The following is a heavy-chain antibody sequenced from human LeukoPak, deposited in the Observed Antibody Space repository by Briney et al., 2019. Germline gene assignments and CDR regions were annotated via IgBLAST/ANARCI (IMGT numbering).Heavy chain of an antibody. CDR3: ARGGYKLGY. CDR2: IYYSGST. V-gene: IGHV4-59*08. D-gene: IGHD1-1*01. Sequence: PSETLSFTCSVSGGSISSYYWSWIRQPPGKGLEWIGYIYYSGSTNYNPSLKSRVTISVDTSKNQFSLKLSSVTAADTAVYYCARGGYKLGYWGQGTLVTVSS. CDR1: GGSISSYY. J-gene: IGHJ4*02.